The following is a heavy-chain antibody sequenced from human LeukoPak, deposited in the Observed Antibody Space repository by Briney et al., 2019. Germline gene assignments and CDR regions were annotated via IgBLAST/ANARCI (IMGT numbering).Heavy chain of an antibody. Sequence: GGSLRLSCAASGFTFSSYGMHWVRQAPGKGLEWVAVISYDGSNKYYADSVKGRFTISRDNSKNTLYLQMNSLRAEDTAVYYCARPPPYYDFWSGYYWELDVWGQGTTVTVSS. V-gene: IGHV3-30*03. CDR2: ISYDGSNK. J-gene: IGHJ6*02. CDR1: GFTFSSYG. D-gene: IGHD3-3*01. CDR3: ARPPPYYDFWSGYYWELDV.